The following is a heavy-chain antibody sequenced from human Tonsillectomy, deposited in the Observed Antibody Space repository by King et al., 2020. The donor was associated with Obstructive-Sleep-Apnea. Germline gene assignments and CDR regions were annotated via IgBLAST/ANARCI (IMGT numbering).Heavy chain of an antibody. D-gene: IGHD7-27*01. Sequence: VQLVQSGGGLVQPGGSLRLSCAASGFTFTSYWMHWARQAPGKGLLWISRINSDESSTSYADSVKGRFTISRDNAKNTLYLQMNSLRAEDTAVYYCARANWGFWYFDLWGRGTLVTVSS. CDR1: GFTFTSYW. CDR2: INSDESST. CDR3: ARANWGFWYFDL. J-gene: IGHJ2*01. V-gene: IGHV3-74*02.